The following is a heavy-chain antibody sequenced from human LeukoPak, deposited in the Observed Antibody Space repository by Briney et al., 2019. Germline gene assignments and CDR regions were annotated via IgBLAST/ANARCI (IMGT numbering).Heavy chain of an antibody. J-gene: IGHJ4*02. CDR2: IIPIFGTA. CDR3: ARGVGGSQYFDY. CDR1: GGTFSSYA. D-gene: IGHD2-15*01. Sequence: SVKVSCKASGGTFSSYAISWVRQAPGQGLEWMGRIIPIFGTANYAQKSQGRVTITTDESTSTAYMELSSLRSEDTAVYYCARGVGGSQYFDYWGQGTLVTVSS. V-gene: IGHV1-69*05.